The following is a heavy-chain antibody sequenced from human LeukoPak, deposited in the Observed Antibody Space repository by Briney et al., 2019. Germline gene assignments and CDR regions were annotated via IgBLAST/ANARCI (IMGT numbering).Heavy chain of an antibody. Sequence: GGSLRLSCAASGFSVSSNYMSWVRQAPGKGLEWVALIYSDETTYYADSVKGRFTISRDKSKSTLYLQMNSLRAEDTAVYYCARHWELRGQGTLVTVSS. CDR1: GFSVSSNY. V-gene: IGHV3-53*01. J-gene: IGHJ4*02. D-gene: IGHD1-26*01. CDR2: IYSDETT. CDR3: ARHWEL.